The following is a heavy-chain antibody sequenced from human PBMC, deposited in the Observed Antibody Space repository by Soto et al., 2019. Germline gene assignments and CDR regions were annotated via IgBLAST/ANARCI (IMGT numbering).Heavy chain of an antibody. V-gene: IGHV5-51*01. J-gene: IGHJ4*02. CDR3: ARLVDTAMVISYYFDY. D-gene: IGHD5-18*01. CDR1: GYSFTSYW. Sequence: TGESLKISCKGSGYSFTSYWIGWVRQMPGKGLEWMGIIYPGDSDTRYSPSFQGQVTISADKSISTAYLQWSSLKASDTAMYYCARLVDTAMVISYYFDYWGQGTLVTVSS. CDR2: IYPGDSDT.